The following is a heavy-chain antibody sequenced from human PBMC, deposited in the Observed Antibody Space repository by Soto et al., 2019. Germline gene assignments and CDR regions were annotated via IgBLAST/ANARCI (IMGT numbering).Heavy chain of an antibody. CDR3: ARGDADYGGNSAGY. V-gene: IGHV1-69*06. Sequence: GAPVKGSRKASGYPFTNQGISRVRQAPGQGLEWMGGIIPIFGTANYAQKFQGRVTITADKSTSTAYMELSSLRSEDTAVYYCARGDADYGGNSAGYWGQGTLVTVSS. CDR2: IIPIFGTA. CDR1: GYPFTNQG. J-gene: IGHJ4*02. D-gene: IGHD4-17*01.